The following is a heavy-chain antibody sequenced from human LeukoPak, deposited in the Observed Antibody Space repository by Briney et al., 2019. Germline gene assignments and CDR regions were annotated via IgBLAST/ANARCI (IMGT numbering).Heavy chain of an antibody. V-gene: IGHV5-51*01. D-gene: IGHD6-19*01. CDR3: AMANSSDWYYFDY. Sequence: ESLKISCKGSGYSFASYWIGWVRQMPGKGLEWMGIIYPGDSDTRYSPSFQGQVTISADKSISTAYLQWSSLKASDTAIFYCAMANSSDWYYFDYWGQGTLVTVSS. CDR2: IYPGDSDT. J-gene: IGHJ4*02. CDR1: GYSFASYW.